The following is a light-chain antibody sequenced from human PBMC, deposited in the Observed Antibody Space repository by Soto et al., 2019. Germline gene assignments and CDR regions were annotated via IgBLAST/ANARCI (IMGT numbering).Light chain of an antibody. Sequence: QSALTQPASVSGSPGQSITISCTGTSSDVGDNNYVSWYQQHPGKAPKLMIYDVTHRPSGISNRFYGSKSGNTASLTISGLQAEDEADYYCSSYTSSSTLYVFGTGPKVTVL. CDR1: SSDVGDNNY. J-gene: IGLJ1*01. CDR2: DVT. CDR3: SSYTSSSTLYV. V-gene: IGLV2-14*01.